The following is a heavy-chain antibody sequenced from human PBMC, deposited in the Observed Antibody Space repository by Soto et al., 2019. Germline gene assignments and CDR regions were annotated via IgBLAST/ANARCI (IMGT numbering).Heavy chain of an antibody. D-gene: IGHD4-17*01. CDR1: GFTFSSYW. J-gene: IGHJ3*01. CDR2: INQDGSEK. V-gene: IGHV3-7*05. Sequence: EMQVVESGGGLVQPGGSLRLSCAASGFTFSSYWMTWVRQAPGKGLEWVANINQDGSEKYCADSVKGRFTIARDNAKNSLYLQMTSLRAEDTAMYYCARERGSRTRTTCVVWGEGAMVSVSS. CDR3: ARERGSRTRTTCVV.